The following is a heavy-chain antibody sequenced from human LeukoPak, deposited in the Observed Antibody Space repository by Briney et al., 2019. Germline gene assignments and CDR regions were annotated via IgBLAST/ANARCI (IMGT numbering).Heavy chain of an antibody. V-gene: IGHV3-21*01. CDR3: ARAVNLRPTQIITVQIIDRPGGYYTMDV. D-gene: IGHD3-10*01. J-gene: IGHJ6*02. CDR1: GFTFSTYN. Sequence: GGSLRLSCAASGFTFSTYNMNWVRQAPGRGLEWVSSISSSSTYMYYADSVKGRFTISRDNAKNSVYLQMHSLRAEDTAVYYCARAVNLRPTQIITVQIIDRPGGYYTMDVWGQGTTVTVSS. CDR2: ISSSSTYM.